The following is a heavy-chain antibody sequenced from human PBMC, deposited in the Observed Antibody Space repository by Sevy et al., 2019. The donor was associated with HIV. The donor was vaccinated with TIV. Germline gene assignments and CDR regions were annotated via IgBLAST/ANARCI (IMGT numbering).Heavy chain of an antibody. V-gene: IGHV3-23*01. CDR3: AREGGTKPHDY. CDR1: GFTFSKYS. Sequence: GGSLRLSCAASGFTFSKYSMSWVRQPPGKGLEWVSTLSFGCGEINHADSVKGRFTISRDNSKNSLYLQMNNLRAEDKAVYYCAREGGTKPHDYWGQGTLVTVSS. CDR2: LSFGCGEI. J-gene: IGHJ4*02. D-gene: IGHD2-8*01.